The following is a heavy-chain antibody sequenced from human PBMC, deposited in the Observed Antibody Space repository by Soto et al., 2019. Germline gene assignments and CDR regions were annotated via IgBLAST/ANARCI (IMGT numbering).Heavy chain of an antibody. J-gene: IGHJ4*02. CDR1: GFTFSSYA. CDR3: EAMYGDGVGVDY. D-gene: IGHD4-17*01. CDR2: ISGSGGST. V-gene: IGHV3-23*01. Sequence: EVQLLESGGGLVQPGGSLRLSCAASGFTFSSYAMSWVRQAPGKGLAWVSAISGSGGSTYYADSVKGRFTISRDNSKNTLYLQMNSLRAEDTAVYYCEAMYGDGVGVDYWGQGTLVTVSS.